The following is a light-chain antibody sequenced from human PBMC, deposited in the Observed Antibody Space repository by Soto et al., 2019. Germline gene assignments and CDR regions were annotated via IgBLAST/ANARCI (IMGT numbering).Light chain of an antibody. CDR1: QSIRSSS. J-gene: IGKJ4*01. CDR2: GGS. V-gene: IGKV3-20*01. CDR3: HQYGSSPLN. Sequence: EIVLTQSPGTLSLSPGERATLSCRASQSIRSSSLAWYQQKPGQAPRLLIYGGSSRATGIPDRFSGGGSGTDFSLTISRLETEDFSVYYCHQYGSSPLNFGGGTKVEIK.